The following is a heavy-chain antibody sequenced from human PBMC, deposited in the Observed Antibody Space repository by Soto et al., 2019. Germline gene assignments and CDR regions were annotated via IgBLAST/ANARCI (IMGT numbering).Heavy chain of an antibody. CDR3: ASNSYGYTFYAY. CDR1: GGSISSGDYY. J-gene: IGHJ4*02. CDR2: IYYSGST. V-gene: IGHV4-30-4*01. D-gene: IGHD5-18*01. Sequence: QVQLQESGPGLVKPSQTLSLTCTVSGGSISSGDYYWSWIRQPPGKGLEWIGYIYYSGSTYYNPSLKSRVTLPVDTSKNQFALKLSSVTAADTAVYYCASNSYGYTFYAYWGQGTLVTVSS.